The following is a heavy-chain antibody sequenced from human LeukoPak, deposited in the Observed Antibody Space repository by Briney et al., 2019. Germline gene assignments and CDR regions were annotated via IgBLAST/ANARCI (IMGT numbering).Heavy chain of an antibody. CDR3: ARVQSGVILAFDI. D-gene: IGHD7-27*01. Sequence: GGSLRLSCAASGFIFSNYWMSCVRRAPGKGLEWVANIKADGSEKYYVDSAKGRFTTSRDNSQKSLYLQMNSLRPEDTAVYYCARVQSGVILAFDIWGQGTMVTVSS. J-gene: IGHJ3*02. CDR2: IKADGSEK. V-gene: IGHV3-7*03. CDR1: GFIFSNYW.